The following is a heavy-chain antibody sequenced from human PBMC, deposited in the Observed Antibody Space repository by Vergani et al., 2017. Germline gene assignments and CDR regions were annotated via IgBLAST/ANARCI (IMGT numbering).Heavy chain of an antibody. D-gene: IGHD6-6*01. CDR2: IYTSGST. Sequence: QVQLQESGPGLVKPSQTLSLTCTVSGGSISSGRYYWSWIRQPAGEGLEWIGRIYTSGSTNYNPSLKSRVTMSVDTSTNQFSLKLSSVTAADTAVYYCARDRSYSRSIFDYWGQGTLVTVSS. V-gene: IGHV4-61*02. J-gene: IGHJ4*02. CDR3: ARDRSYSRSIFDY. CDR1: GGSISSGRYY.